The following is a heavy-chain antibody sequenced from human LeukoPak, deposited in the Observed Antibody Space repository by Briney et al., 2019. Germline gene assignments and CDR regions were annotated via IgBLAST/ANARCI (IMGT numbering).Heavy chain of an antibody. CDR2: IPTSGISV. V-gene: IGHV3-11*01. CDR3: TRAEGLGPGAHFDQ. Sequence: GGSLRLSCAASGFTFSHYYMSWVRQTPGKALEWVSYIPTSGISVQYADSVRGRFTASRDDAKNSLHLQMASLRVEDTALYYCTRAEGLGPGAHFDQWGQGALVIVSS. CDR1: GFTFSHYY. J-gene: IGHJ4*02.